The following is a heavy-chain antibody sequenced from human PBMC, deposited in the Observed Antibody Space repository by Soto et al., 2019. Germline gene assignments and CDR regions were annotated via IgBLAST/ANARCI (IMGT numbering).Heavy chain of an antibody. V-gene: IGHV4-30-4*08. CDR3: AHLRGFTGYPGD. J-gene: IGHJ4*02. CDR2: IYYSGIT. Sequence: WSRKKQPPGKGLEWIGYIYYSGITDYNPSLKSRLTISVDKSKNEFYLKMRSVTAADTAVYYCAHLRGFTGYPGDWGQATLV. D-gene: IGHD3-9*01.